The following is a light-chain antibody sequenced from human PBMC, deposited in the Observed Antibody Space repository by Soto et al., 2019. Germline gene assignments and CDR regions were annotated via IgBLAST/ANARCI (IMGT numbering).Light chain of an antibody. CDR1: QSISSY. Sequence: IHLSQSPSSMSAFVGDRVTITCRASQSISSYLNWYQQKPGKAPKLLIYAASSLQSGVPSRFSGSGSGTDFTLTISSLQPEDFATYYCQQSYSTPITFGQGTRLEIK. CDR2: AAS. CDR3: QQSYSTPIT. V-gene: IGKV1-39*01. J-gene: IGKJ5*01.